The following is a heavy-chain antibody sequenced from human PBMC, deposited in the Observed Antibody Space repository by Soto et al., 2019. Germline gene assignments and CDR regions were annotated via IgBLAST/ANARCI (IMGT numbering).Heavy chain of an antibody. CDR3: ARVHQLMIPEAFDI. V-gene: IGHV4-59*01. CDR2: IYYSGST. Sequence: SETLSLTCTVSGCSSSSYYLSWIRQPPGKGLEWIGYIYYSGSTNYNPSLKSRVTISVDTSKNQFSLKLSSVTAADTAVYYCARVHQLMIPEAFDIWGQGTMVTVSS. J-gene: IGHJ3*02. D-gene: IGHD2-2*01. CDR1: GCSSSSYY.